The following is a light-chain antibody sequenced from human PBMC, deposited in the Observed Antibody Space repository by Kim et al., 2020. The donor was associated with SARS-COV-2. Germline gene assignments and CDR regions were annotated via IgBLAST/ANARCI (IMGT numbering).Light chain of an antibody. CDR2: GNS. V-gene: IGLV1-40*01. J-gene: IGLJ1*01. CDR3: QSYDGSLSGYV. CDR1: SSNIGAGYD. Sequence: RVTISCPGSSSNIGAGYDVHWYQQLPGTAPKLLIYGNSNRPSGVPDRFSGSRSGTSASLAITGLQAEDEADYYCQSYDGSLSGYVFGTGTKVTVL.